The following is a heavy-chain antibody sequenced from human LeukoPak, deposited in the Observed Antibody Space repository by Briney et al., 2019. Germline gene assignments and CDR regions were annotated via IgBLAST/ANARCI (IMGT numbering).Heavy chain of an antibody. V-gene: IGHV3-74*01. Sequence: GGSLRLSCAASGFTFSTFWMHWVRQAPGKGLVWVSRINGDESITHYADSVRCRFTISRDNARNTLYLQMDSLRAEDTAVYYCALFWRDGMDVWGQGATVTVSS. CDR2: INGDESIT. J-gene: IGHJ6*02. CDR3: ALFWRDGMDV. CDR1: GFTFSTFW. D-gene: IGHD1-1*01.